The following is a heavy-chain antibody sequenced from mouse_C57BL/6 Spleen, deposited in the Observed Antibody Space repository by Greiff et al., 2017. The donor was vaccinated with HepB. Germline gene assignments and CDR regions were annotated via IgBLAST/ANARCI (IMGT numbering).Heavy chain of an antibody. J-gene: IGHJ4*01. CDR2: ISSGSSTI. V-gene: IGHV5-17*01. CDR3: ARRPYYGSSYYAMDY. CDR1: GFTFSDYG. Sequence: EVKVEESGGGLVKPGGSLKLSCAASGFTFSDYGMHWVRQAPEKGLEWVAYISSGSSTIYYADTVKGRFTISRDNAKNTLFLQMTSLRSEDTAMYYCARRPYYGSSYYAMDYWGQGTSVTVSS. D-gene: IGHD1-1*01.